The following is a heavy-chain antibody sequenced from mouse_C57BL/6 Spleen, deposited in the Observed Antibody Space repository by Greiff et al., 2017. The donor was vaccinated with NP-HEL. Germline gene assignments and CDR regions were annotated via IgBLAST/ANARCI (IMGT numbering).Heavy chain of an antibody. CDR2: IYPGDGDT. Sequence: VQLVESGPELVKPGASVKISCKASGYAFSSSWMNWVKQRPGKGLEWIGRIYPGDGDTNYNGKFKGKATLTADKSSSTAYMQLSSLTSEDSAVYFCARSGPNWVYFDYWGQGTTLTVSS. CDR3: ARSGPNWVYFDY. D-gene: IGHD4-1*01. V-gene: IGHV1-82*01. J-gene: IGHJ2*01. CDR1: GYAFSSSW.